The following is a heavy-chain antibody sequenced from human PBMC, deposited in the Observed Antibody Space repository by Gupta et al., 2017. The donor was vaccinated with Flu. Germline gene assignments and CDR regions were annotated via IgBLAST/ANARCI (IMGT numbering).Heavy chain of an antibody. J-gene: IGHJ4*02. CDR3: ARRFTVECPASFDY. Sequence: EVQLLESWGGLVQRGGSLRLSCAAYGFLFSNCAVLRVRQAPGKGLEWVSAISPGGDTIYYADSAKGRFTISRDNSKDTLYLQMNXLXAEDTAXYYCARRFTVECPASFDYWGQGTLVTVSS. CDR2: ISPGGDTI. D-gene: IGHD4-23*01. CDR1: GFLFSNCA. V-gene: IGHV3-23*01.